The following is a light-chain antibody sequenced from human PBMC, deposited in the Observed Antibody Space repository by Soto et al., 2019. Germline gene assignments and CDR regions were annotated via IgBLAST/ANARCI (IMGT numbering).Light chain of an antibody. J-gene: IGKJ1*01. V-gene: IGKV4-1*01. CDR1: QSVLSSSDNKNL. Sequence: DIVMTQSPDSLALSLGERATINCKSNQSVLSSSDNKNLLAWFQHKPGQPPRLLIYWASTRESGVPDRFSGSGSGTDFTLTISSLQAEDVAIYYCQHYYSPPVTFGQGTKVEIK. CDR2: WAS. CDR3: QHYYSPPVT.